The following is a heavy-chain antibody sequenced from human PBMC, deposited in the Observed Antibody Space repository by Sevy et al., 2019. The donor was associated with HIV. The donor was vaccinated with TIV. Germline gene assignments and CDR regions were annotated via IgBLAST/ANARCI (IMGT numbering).Heavy chain of an antibody. CDR3: ARTYYDFWSGYYVDY. CDR1: AGSISSYY. Sequence: SDTLSLTCTVSAGSISSYYWSWIRQPPGKGLEWIGYIYYSGSTNYNPSLKSRVTISVDTSKNQFSLKLSSVTAADTAVYYCARTYYDFWSGYYVDYWGQGTLVTVSS. CDR2: IYYSGST. J-gene: IGHJ4*02. V-gene: IGHV4-59*01. D-gene: IGHD3-3*01.